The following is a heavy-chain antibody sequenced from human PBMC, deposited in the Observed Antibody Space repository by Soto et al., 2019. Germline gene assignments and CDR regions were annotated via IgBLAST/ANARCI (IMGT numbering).Heavy chain of an antibody. CDR3: ARAYDILTGYSADYYYGMDV. CDR2: ISSSSSYI. D-gene: IGHD3-9*01. J-gene: IGHJ6*02. Sequence: GGSLRLSCAASGFTFSSYSMNWVRQAPGKGLEWVSSISSSSSYIYCADSVKGRFTISRDNAKNSLYLQMNSLRAEDTAVYYCARAYDILTGYSADYYYGMDVWGQGTTVTVSS. V-gene: IGHV3-21*01. CDR1: GFTFSSYS.